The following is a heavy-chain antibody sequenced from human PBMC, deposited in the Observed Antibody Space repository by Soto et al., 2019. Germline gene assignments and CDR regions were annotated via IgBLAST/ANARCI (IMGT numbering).Heavy chain of an antibody. D-gene: IGHD3-22*01. CDR3: ATPQDYDGCIDS. CDR1: GYTFTSYN. Sequence: QVQFVQSGAEVKKPGASVKVSCKTPGYTFTSYNIHWVRQAPGPRLEWMGWINVGNGNTRYSQKFQGRLNLTRDTPGNTAYLELNSLISEDTAVYYCATPQDYDGCIDSWGQGTLVTVSS. V-gene: IGHV1-3*01. J-gene: IGHJ4*02. CDR2: INVGNGNT.